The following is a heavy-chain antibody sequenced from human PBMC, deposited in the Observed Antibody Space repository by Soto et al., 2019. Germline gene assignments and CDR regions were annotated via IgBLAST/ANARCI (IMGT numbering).Heavy chain of an antibody. CDR1: GGTFSSYA. CDR3: ARAVAVAGRGGDY. Sequence: QVQLVQSGAEVKKPGSSVKVSCTASGGTFSSYAISWVRQAPGQGLXXXXXXXXXGGTANYAQKFQGRVTITADESTSTAYMELSSLRSEDTAVYYCARAVAVAGRGGDYWGQGTLVTVAS. D-gene: IGHD6-19*01. CDR2: XXXXGGTA. J-gene: IGHJ4*02. V-gene: IGHV1-69*01.